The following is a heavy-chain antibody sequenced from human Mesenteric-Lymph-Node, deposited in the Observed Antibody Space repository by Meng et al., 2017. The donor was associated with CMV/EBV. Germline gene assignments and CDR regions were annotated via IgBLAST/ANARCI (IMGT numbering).Heavy chain of an antibody. CDR1: GFTFSSYG. V-gene: IGHV3-33*06. CDR2: IWYDGSNK. Sequence: GESLKISCAASGFTFSSYGMHWVRQAPGKGLEWVAVIWYDGSNKYYADSVKGRFTISRDNSKNTLYLQMNSLRAEDTAVYYCAKGSSITYYYDSSGYYYPNSYYFDYWGQRTLVTVSS. J-gene: IGHJ4*02. D-gene: IGHD3-22*01. CDR3: AKGSSITYYYDSSGYYYPNSYYFDY.